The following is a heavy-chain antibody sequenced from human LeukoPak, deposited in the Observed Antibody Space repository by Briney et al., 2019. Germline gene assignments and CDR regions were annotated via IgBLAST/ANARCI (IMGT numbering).Heavy chain of an antibody. J-gene: IGHJ5*02. CDR3: ARDAHCTGVSCYSPYNWFDP. CDR2: IYYIGRT. CDR1: GGSISSYY. D-gene: IGHD2-15*01. Sequence: SETLSLTCTVSGGSISSYYWTWIRQPPGKGLEWIGYIYYIGRTNYNPSLKSRVTISVDTSKNQFSLKLSSVTAADTAVYYCARDAHCTGVSCYSPYNWFDPWGQGTLVTVSS. V-gene: IGHV4-59*01.